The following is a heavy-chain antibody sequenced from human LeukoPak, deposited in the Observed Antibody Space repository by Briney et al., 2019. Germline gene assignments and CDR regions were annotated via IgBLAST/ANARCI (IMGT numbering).Heavy chain of an antibody. V-gene: IGHV4-39*01. J-gene: IGHJ5*02. CDR2: IYYTGST. CDR1: GGSISSSSYY. CDR3: ARVGSGSPNWFDP. Sequence: SETLSLTCTVSGGSISSSSYYWGWIRQPPGKGLEWIGSIYYTGSTYYNSSLKSRVTISVDTSKNQFSLKLSSVTAADTAVYYCARVGSGSPNWFDPWGQGTLVTVSS. D-gene: IGHD3-10*01.